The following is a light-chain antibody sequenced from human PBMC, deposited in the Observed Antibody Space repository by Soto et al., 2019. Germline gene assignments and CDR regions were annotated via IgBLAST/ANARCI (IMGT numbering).Light chain of an antibody. Sequence: DIVMTQSPDSLAVSLGERATINCKSSQSVFYSSNTKTYLAWYQQKPGQPPKLLIYCASTRESGGPDRFSGSESGTDFALTISSLQAEYGAVSYYQQYYDTPPYTFGQGTKLEIK. CDR3: QQYYDTPPYT. J-gene: IGKJ2*01. CDR1: QSVFYSSNTKTY. CDR2: CAS. V-gene: IGKV4-1*01.